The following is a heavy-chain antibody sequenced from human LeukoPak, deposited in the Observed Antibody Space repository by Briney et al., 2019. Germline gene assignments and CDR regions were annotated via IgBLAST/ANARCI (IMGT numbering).Heavy chain of an antibody. CDR3: GRDDSPLRYFDWPIDY. J-gene: IGHJ4*02. Sequence: GGPLRLSCAASGFTFSSYGMHWVRQAPGKGLEWVAVISYDGNNEYYADSVKGRFTISRDNSKNTLYLQMNSLRAEDTAVYYCGRDDSPLRYFDWPIDYWGQGTLVTVSS. CDR1: GFTFSSYG. CDR2: ISYDGNNE. D-gene: IGHD3-9*01. V-gene: IGHV3-30*03.